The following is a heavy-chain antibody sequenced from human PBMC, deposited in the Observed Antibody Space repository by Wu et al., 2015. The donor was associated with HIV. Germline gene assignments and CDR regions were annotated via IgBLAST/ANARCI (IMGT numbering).Heavy chain of an antibody. CDR1: GGIFTNFG. Sequence: QVQMVQSGAEVRKPGSSVKVSCKASGGIFTNFGLNWVRQAPGAGLEWLGRIIPLYGTTNYAQKFXGRVMISADKSTSTTFLELSSLRSDDTAIYYCAITNRILINGNRLLSSLWMDVVGQGTTVTVSS. J-gene: IGHJ6*01. V-gene: IGHV1-69*08. D-gene: IGHD2-8*01. CDR2: IIPLYGTT. CDR3: AITNRILINGNRLLSSLWMDV.